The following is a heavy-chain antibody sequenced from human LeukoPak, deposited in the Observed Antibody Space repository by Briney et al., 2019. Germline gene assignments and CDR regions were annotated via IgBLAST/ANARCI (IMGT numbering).Heavy chain of an antibody. D-gene: IGHD1-26*01. CDR2: INPNSGGT. J-gene: IGHJ4*02. CDR1: GYTFTGYY. Sequence: GASVKVFCKASGYTFTGYYMHWVRQAPGQGLEWMGWINPNSGGTNYAQKFQGRVIMTRDTSISTAYMELSRLRSDDTAVYYCAREEVGAHRGFDYWGQGTLVTVSS. CDR3: AREEVGAHRGFDY. V-gene: IGHV1-2*02.